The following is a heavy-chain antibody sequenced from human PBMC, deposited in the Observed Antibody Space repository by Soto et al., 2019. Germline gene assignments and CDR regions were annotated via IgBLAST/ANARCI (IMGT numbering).Heavy chain of an antibody. V-gene: IGHV3-23*01. Sequence: GGSLRLSCAASGFSFNIYAMSWVRQAPGKGLEWVSGISGSGDRTHYVDSVKGRFTISRDNVKNTSYLQMNSLRAEDTAVYYCAKASTYEYVWGSFRYYFDHWGQGALVTVSS. CDR3: AKASTYEYVWGSFRYYFDH. J-gene: IGHJ4*02. D-gene: IGHD3-16*02. CDR1: GFSFNIYA. CDR2: ISGSGDRT.